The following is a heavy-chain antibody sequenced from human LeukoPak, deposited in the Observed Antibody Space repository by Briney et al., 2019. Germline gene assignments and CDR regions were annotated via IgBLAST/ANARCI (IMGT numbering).Heavy chain of an antibody. CDR2: IIPIFGTA. J-gene: IGHJ6*02. V-gene: IGHV1-69*13. D-gene: IGHD2-15*01. CDR1: GGTFSSYA. CDR3: ARAVGYCSGGSCSHQYYYYYGMDV. Sequence: SVKVSCKASGGTFSSYAISWVRQAPGQGLEWMGGIIPIFGTANYAQKFQGRVTITADESTSTAYMELSSLRSEDTAVYYCARAVGYCSGGSCSHQYYYYYGMDVWGQGITVTVSS.